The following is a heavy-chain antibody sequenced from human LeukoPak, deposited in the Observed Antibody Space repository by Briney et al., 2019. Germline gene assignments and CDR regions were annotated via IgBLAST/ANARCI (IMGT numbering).Heavy chain of an antibody. CDR2: IYYSVST. D-gene: IGHD3-22*01. CDR1: GGSISSYY. CDR3: ARVTGYMIEDYFDY. Sequence: SETLSLTCTVSGGSISSYYWSWIRQPPGKGLEWIGYIYYSVSTNYNPSLKSRVTISVKTSKNQFSLKLSSVTAADTAVYYCARVTGYMIEDYFDYWGQGTLVTVSS. V-gene: IGHV4-59*01. J-gene: IGHJ4*02.